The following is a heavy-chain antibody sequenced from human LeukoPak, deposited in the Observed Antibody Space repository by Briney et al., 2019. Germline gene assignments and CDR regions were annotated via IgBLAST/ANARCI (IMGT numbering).Heavy chain of an antibody. CDR1: GFTFSTYA. CDR2: ISDSGGST. V-gene: IGHV3-23*01. Sequence: PGGSLRLSCAASGFTFSTYAMSWVRQAPGKGLEWVSAISDSGGSTYYADSVKGRITISRDNSKNTLYLQMNSLRAEDTAVYYCAKPRGSYWGGFDYWGQGTLVTVSS. J-gene: IGHJ4*02. D-gene: IGHD1-26*01. CDR3: AKPRGSYWGGFDY.